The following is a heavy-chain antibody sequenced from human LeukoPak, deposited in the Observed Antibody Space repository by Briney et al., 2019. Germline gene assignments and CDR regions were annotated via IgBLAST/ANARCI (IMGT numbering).Heavy chain of an antibody. D-gene: IGHD6-13*01. Sequence: GSLRLSCVVSGFTVSYNYMSWVRQPPGKGLEWIGEINHSGSTNYNPSLKSRVTISVDTSKNQFSLKLSSVTAADTAVYYCARGEKPGIAAAGTSPCFDYWGQGTLVTVSS. J-gene: IGHJ4*02. CDR3: ARGEKPGIAAAGTSPCFDY. CDR2: INHSGST. CDR1: GFTVSYNY. V-gene: IGHV4-34*01.